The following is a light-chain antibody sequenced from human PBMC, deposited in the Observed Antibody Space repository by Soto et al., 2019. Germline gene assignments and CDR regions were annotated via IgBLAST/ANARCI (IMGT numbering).Light chain of an antibody. Sequence: QSVLTQPASVSGSPGQSITISCTGTSSDVGGYNYVSWYQQHPGKAPKVLIYAVSNRPSGVSSRFSGSKSGNTAPLTISGLQAEDEADYYCSSYISSTTRRMVFGGGTKVTVL. V-gene: IGLV2-14*01. CDR2: AVS. J-gene: IGLJ2*01. CDR1: SSDVGGYNY. CDR3: SSYISSTTRRMV.